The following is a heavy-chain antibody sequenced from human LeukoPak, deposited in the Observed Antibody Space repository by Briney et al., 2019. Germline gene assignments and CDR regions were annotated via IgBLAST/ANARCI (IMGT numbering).Heavy chain of an antibody. CDR3: ARGGSGWYEGYNWFDP. V-gene: IGHV4-34*01. CDR1: GGSFSGYY. D-gene: IGHD6-19*01. Sequence: SEILSLTCAVYGGSFSGYYWSWIRQPPGKGLEWIGEINHSGTTNYSPSLKSRVTISVDTSKNQFSLKLSSVTAADTSVYYCARGGSGWYEGYNWFDPWGQGTLVTVSS. CDR2: INHSGTT. J-gene: IGHJ5*02.